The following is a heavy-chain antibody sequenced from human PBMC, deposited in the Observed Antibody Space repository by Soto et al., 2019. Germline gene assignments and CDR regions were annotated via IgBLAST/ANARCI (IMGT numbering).Heavy chain of an antibody. J-gene: IGHJ5*02. V-gene: IGHV4-30-2*05. CDR2: IYHTGST. Sequence: PSETLSLTCGVSGGSVSSGGYSWSWIRKSPGKGLEWIGNIYHTGSTDFNPSLKSRLTMSVDTSKNQFSLRLTSVTAADTAVYYCAREGALKPFSSWGQGALVTVSS. CDR1: GGSVSSGGYS. CDR3: AREGALKPFSS.